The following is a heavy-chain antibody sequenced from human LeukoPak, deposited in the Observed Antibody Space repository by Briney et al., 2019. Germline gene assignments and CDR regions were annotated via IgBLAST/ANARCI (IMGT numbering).Heavy chain of an antibody. D-gene: IGHD3-22*01. J-gene: IGHJ4*02. V-gene: IGHV4-39*07. CDR2: VYYSGSA. Sequence: PSETLSLTCTVSGGSITSSSYYWGWIRQPPGKGLEWIGTVYYSGSAYYNPSLKSRVTISVDTSKNQFSLKLSSVTAADTAVYYCARESSSEAIVVIYFDYWGQGTLVTVSS. CDR1: GGSITSSSYY. CDR3: ARESSSEAIVVIYFDY.